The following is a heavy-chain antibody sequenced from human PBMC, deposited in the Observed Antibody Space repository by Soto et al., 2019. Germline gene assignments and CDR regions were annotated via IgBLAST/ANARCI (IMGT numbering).Heavy chain of an antibody. CDR2: IYWDDDK. D-gene: IGHD3-10*01. CDR1: GFSLSTTGVG. V-gene: IGHV2-5*02. CDR3: AHRLGGSGSYVFDY. Sequence: QITLKESGPTLVKPSQTLTLTCTFSGFSLSTTGVGVGWIRQPPGKTLEWLALIYWDDDKHYSPSLKSRLTLPKDTSKNQVVLTMTNVDPVDTATYYCAHRLGGSGSYVFDYWGQGTLVTVSS. J-gene: IGHJ4*02.